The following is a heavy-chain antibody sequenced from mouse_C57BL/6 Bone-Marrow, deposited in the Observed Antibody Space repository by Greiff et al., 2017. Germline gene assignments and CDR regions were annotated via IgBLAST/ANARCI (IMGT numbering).Heavy chain of an antibody. V-gene: IGHV5-6*01. CDR2: ISSGGSYT. CDR3: ARQWRWLRRGLYFDY. J-gene: IGHJ2*01. CDR1: GFTFSSYG. Sequence: EVQVVESGGDLVKPGGSLKLSCAASGFTFSSYGMSWVRQTPDKRLEWVATISSGGSYTYYPDSVKGRFTISRDNAKNTLYLQMSSLKSEDTAMYYCARQWRWLRRGLYFDYWGQGTTLTVSS. D-gene: IGHD2-2*01.